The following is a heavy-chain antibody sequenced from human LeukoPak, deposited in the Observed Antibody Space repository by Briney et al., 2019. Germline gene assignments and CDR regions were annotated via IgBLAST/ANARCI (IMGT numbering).Heavy chain of an antibody. Sequence: GGSLRLSCEASGFTFSSSWMNWVRQAPGKGLEWVANIKGDGSLIYYMDSVKGRFTISRDNAKNSLYLQMNSLRAEDTAVYYCAELGITMIGGVWGKGTTVTISS. CDR2: IKGDGSLI. V-gene: IGHV3-7*01. CDR1: GFTFSSSW. CDR3: AELGITMIGGV. J-gene: IGHJ6*04. D-gene: IGHD3-10*02.